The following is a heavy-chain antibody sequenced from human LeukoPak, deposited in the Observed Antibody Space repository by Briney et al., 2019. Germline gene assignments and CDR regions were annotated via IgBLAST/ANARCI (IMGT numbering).Heavy chain of an antibody. CDR1: GYTFTSYG. J-gene: IGHJ4*02. V-gene: IGHV1-18*01. Sequence: ASVKVSCKASGYTFTSYGISWVRQAPGQGLEWMGWISAYNGNTNYAQKLQGRVTMTTDTSTSTAYVELRSLRSDDTVVYYCARSLEGVVIIYWGQGTLVTVSS. CDR3: ARSLEGVVIIY. CDR2: ISAYNGNT. D-gene: IGHD3-3*01.